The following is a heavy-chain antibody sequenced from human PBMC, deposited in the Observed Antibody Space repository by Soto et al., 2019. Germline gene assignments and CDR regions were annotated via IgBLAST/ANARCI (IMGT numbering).Heavy chain of an antibody. D-gene: IGHD6-19*01. CDR1: GYTFTDYY. J-gene: IGHJ4*02. Sequence: ASVKVSCKASGYTFTDYYLHWVRQAPRQGLEWMAWINPSNGDTNFAQKFQGRVTMTRDTSINTAYMDLSSPTSDDTAVYYCARLPGVAVAGTETTFDYWGQGSLVTVSS. V-gene: IGHV1-2*02. CDR2: INPSNGDT. CDR3: ARLPGVAVAGTETTFDY.